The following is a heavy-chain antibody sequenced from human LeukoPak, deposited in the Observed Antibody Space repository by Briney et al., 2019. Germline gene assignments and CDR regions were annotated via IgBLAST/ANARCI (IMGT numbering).Heavy chain of an antibody. J-gene: IGHJ6*02. CDR2: ISYDGSNK. CDR1: GFTFSSCG. CDR3: AKDSSAGYYYYGMDV. Sequence: GGSLRLSCAASGFTFSSCGMHWVRQAPGKGLEWVAVISYDGSNKYYADSVKGRFTISRDNSKNTLYLQMNSLRAEDTAVYYCAKDSSAGYYYYGMDVWGQGTTATVSS. V-gene: IGHV3-30*18.